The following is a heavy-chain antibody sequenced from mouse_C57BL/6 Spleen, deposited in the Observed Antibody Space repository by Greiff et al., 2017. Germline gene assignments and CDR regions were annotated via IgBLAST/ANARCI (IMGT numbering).Heavy chain of an antibody. Sequence: QVQLQQPGAELVKPGASVKMSCKAFGYTFTSYWITWVKQRPGQGLEWIGDIYPGSGSTNYNEKFKSKATLTVETSSSTAYMQLSSLTSEDSAVYYCARSWDRGYFDVWGTGTTLTVSS. D-gene: IGHD3-3*01. V-gene: IGHV1-55*01. J-gene: IGHJ1*03. CDR1: GYTFTSYW. CDR2: IYPGSGST. CDR3: ARSWDRGYFDV.